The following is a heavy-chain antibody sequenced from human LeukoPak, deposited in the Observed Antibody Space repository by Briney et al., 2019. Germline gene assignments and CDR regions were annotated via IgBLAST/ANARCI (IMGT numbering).Heavy chain of an antibody. V-gene: IGHV3-64*04. D-gene: IGHD3-3*01. CDR2: IGHDGGRT. CDR1: GFTFSNYA. CDR3: AKMPGDFWSAFYHYFDF. Sequence: PGGSLRLSCSASGFTFSNYAMHWVRQAPGKGLEYVSAIGHDGGRTYYADSVKGRFTISRDNSKNTLYLQMNSLRAQDTAVYYCAKMPGDFWSAFYHYFDFWGQGTLVTVSS. J-gene: IGHJ4*02.